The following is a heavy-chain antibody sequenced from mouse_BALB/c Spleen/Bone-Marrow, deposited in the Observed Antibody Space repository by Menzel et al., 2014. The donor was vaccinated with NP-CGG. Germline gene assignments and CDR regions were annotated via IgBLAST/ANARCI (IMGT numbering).Heavy chain of an antibody. V-gene: IGHV1S81*02. J-gene: IGHJ2*01. Sequence: VQLQQSGAELVKPGASVKLSRKASGYTFTSYWMHWVKQRPGQGLEWIGEINPSNGRTNYNEKFKSKATLTVDKSSSTAYMQLSSLTSEDSAVYYCARRTTTVVATDYWGQGTTLTVSS. D-gene: IGHD1-1*01. CDR1: GYTFTSYW. CDR3: ARRTTTVVATDY. CDR2: INPSNGRT.